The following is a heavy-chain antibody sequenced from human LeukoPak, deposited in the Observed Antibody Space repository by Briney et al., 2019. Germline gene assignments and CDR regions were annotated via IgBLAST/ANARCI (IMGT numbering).Heavy chain of an antibody. CDR1: GFTFDDYA. Sequence: GRSLRLSCAASGFTFDDYAMHWVRQAPGKGLEWVSGISWNSGSIGSADSVKGRFTISRDNAKNSLYLQMNSLRAEDTALYYCAKDMAPTIAAIFDYWGQGTLVTVSS. V-gene: IGHV3-9*01. CDR3: AKDMAPTIAAIFDY. D-gene: IGHD6-13*01. CDR2: ISWNSGSI. J-gene: IGHJ4*02.